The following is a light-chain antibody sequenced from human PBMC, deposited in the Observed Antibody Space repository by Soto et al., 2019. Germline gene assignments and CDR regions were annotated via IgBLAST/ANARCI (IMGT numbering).Light chain of an antibody. J-gene: IGKJ1*01. CDR1: QSINIY. CDR3: QQYGSPQT. V-gene: IGKV3-11*01. Sequence: IVLTQCPATQSLSPGKRATLSCRASQSINIYLAWYQQKPGQTPRLLIYDASNRASGIPARFSGSGSGTVFTLTISRMAPEDFAVDYCQQYGSPQTFGQGTKVDIK. CDR2: DAS.